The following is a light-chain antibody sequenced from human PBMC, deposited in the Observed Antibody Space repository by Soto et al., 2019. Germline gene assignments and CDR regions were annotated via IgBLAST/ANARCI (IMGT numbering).Light chain of an antibody. CDR3: QQFTS. CDR2: DAS. CDR1: QGISSA. V-gene: IGKV1-13*02. Sequence: AIQLTQSPSSLSASVGHRVTITRRASQGISSALAWYQQKPGKAPKLLIYDASSLESGVPSRFSGSGSGTDFTLTISSLQPEDFATYDCQQFTSFGPGTKVDIK. J-gene: IGKJ3*01.